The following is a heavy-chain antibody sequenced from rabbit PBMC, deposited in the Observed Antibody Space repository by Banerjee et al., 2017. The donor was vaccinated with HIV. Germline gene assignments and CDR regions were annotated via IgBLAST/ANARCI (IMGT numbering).Heavy chain of an antibody. CDR2: IAGSSSGFT. CDR3: ARDTGSSFSTYGMDL. J-gene: IGHJ3*01. D-gene: IGHD8-1*01. V-gene: IGHV1S45*01. Sequence: QEQLKETGGGLVQPEGSLALTCKASGFSFSSSDYICWVRQAPGKGLEWISCIAGSSSGFTYSATWAKGRFTISKTSSTTVTLQMTSLTVADTATYFCARDTGSSFSTYGMDLWGQGTLVTVS. CDR1: GFSFSSSDY.